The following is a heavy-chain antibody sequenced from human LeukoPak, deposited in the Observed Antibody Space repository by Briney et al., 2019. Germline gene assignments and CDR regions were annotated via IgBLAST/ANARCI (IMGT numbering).Heavy chain of an antibody. J-gene: IGHJ1*01. V-gene: IGHV1-18*01. CDR1: GYTFITYA. Sequence: ASVKVSCKASGYTFITYAISWVRQAPGQGLEWMGWISTHNGNTNYAQKLQGRVTMTTDTSASTVYMELRSLRSDDTAVYYCAREGDYGDPSEYFQHWGQGTLVTVSS. D-gene: IGHD4-17*01. CDR3: AREGDYGDPSEYFQH. CDR2: ISTHNGNT.